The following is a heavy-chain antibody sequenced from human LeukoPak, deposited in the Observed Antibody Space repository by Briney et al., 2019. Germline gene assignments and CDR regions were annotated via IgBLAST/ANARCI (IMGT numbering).Heavy chain of an antibody. D-gene: IGHD4-17*01. V-gene: IGHV3-48*03. CDR2: ISNSGTTI. Sequence: GGSLRLSCEDSGFTFRSYEMNWVRQAPGKGLEWVSYISNSGTTIYYADSVKGRFTISRDNAKNSLYLQMNSLRAEDTAVYYCARDRSTVTTWVDYWGQGTLVTVSS. CDR3: ARDRSTVTTWVDY. CDR1: GFTFRSYE. J-gene: IGHJ4*02.